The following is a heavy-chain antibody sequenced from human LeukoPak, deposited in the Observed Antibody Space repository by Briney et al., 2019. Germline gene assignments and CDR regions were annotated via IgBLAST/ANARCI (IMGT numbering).Heavy chain of an antibody. J-gene: IGHJ4*02. CDR3: AREMVAAAGDY. Sequence: GGSLRLSCAASGFTFSSYSMNRVRQAPGKGLEWVSYISSSSSTIYYADSVKGRFTISRDNAKNSLYLQMNNLRAEDTAVYYCAREMVAAAGDYWGQGTLVTVSS. CDR2: ISSSSSTI. V-gene: IGHV3-48*04. D-gene: IGHD6-13*01. CDR1: GFTFSSYS.